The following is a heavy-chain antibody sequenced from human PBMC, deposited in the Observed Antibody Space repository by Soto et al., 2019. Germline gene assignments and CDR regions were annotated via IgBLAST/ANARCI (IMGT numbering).Heavy chain of an antibody. CDR2: INAGNGNT. D-gene: IGHD2-2*01. CDR3: ARNPHILAYCSSTSCYAGMDV. Sequence: ASVKVSCKASGYTFTSYAMHWVRQAPGQRLEWMGWINAGNGNTKYSQKFQGRVTITRDTSASTAYMELSSLRSEDTAVYYCARNPHILAYCSSTSCYAGMDVWGKGTTVTVSS. J-gene: IGHJ6*03. V-gene: IGHV1-3*01. CDR1: GYTFTSYA.